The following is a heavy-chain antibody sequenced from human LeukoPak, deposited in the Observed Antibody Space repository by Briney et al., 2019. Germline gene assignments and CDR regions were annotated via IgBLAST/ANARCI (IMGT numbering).Heavy chain of an antibody. CDR2: IIPIFGTA. V-gene: IGHV1-69*05. J-gene: IGHJ4*02. CDR1: GGTFSSYA. Sequence: SVKVSCKASGGTFSSYAISWVRQAPGQGLEWMRGIIPIFGTANYAQKVQGRVTMTTDTTTSTVYMELRGLRSDDTAVYYCAIGVAGTHFDYWGQGTLVTVSS. CDR3: AIGVAGTHFDY. D-gene: IGHD6-19*01.